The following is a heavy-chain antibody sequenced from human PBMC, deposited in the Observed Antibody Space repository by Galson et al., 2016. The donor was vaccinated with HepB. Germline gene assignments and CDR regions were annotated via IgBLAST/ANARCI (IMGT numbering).Heavy chain of an antibody. CDR3: EGYSDPFDI. J-gene: IGHJ3*02. CDR1: GFTVSGKY. Sequence: SLRLSCAASGFTVSGKYMSWARQAPGKGLEWVAVIFSVDATYYRDSVKGRFTIFRDNSKNNLYLQMNNLRAEDTAVYYCEGYSDPFDIWGQGTMVTVSS. CDR2: IFSVDAT. V-gene: IGHV3-53*01. D-gene: IGHD3-22*01.